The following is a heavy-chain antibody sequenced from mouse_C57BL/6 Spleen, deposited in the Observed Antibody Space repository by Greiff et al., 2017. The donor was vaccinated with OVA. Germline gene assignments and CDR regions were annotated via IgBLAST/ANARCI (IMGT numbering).Heavy chain of an antibody. CDR3: ARSEDY. J-gene: IGHJ2*01. Sequence: QVHVKQPGAELVKPGASVKLSCKASGYTFTSYWMQWVKQRPGQGLEWIGEIDPSDSYTNYNQKFKGKATLTVDTSSSTAYMQLSSLTSEDSAVYYCARSEDYWGQGTTLTVSS. V-gene: IGHV1-50*01. CDR2: IDPSDSYT. CDR1: GYTFTSYW.